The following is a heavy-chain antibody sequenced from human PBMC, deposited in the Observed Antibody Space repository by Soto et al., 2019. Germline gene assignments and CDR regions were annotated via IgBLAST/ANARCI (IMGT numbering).Heavy chain of an antibody. Sequence: SETLSLTCTVSGGSISSYYWNWIRQPPGKGLEWIGDIYYSGSSTYNPSIKSRVTISVDMSRNQFSLRLSSVTAADTAVYYCAGLQINYYYMDVWGKGTTVTVSS. J-gene: IGHJ6*03. CDR2: IYYSGSS. CDR1: GGSISSYY. V-gene: IGHV4-59*01. D-gene: IGHD1-1*01. CDR3: AGLQINYYYMDV.